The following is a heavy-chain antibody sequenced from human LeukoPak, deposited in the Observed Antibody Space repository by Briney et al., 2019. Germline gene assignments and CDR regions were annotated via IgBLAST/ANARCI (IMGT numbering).Heavy chain of an antibody. V-gene: IGHV4-61*01. CDR2: IYYSGST. CDR1: GGSVSSGSYY. D-gene: IGHD6-6*01. Sequence: SETLSLTCTVSGGSVSSGSYYWSWIRQPPGKGLEWIGYIYYSGSTNYNPSFKSRVTISVDTSKNQFSLKLSSVTAADTAVYYCARASSSGDYWGQGTLVTVSS. CDR3: ARASSSGDY. J-gene: IGHJ4*02.